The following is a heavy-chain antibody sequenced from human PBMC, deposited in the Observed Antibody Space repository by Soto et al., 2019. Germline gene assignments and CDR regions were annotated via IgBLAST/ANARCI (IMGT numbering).Heavy chain of an antibody. V-gene: IGHV4-31*03. Sequence: QVQLQESGPGLVKPSQTLSLTCTVSGGSISSGNYYWSWIRQYPEKGLEWIGYIYYTGSTYYIPSLRGRVAISVDTSNNQFSLRLSSVTAADTAVYYCARVWRGFLDYWGQGTLVTVSS. CDR1: GGSISSGNYY. CDR2: IYYTGST. J-gene: IGHJ4*02. D-gene: IGHD3-3*01. CDR3: ARVWRGFLDY.